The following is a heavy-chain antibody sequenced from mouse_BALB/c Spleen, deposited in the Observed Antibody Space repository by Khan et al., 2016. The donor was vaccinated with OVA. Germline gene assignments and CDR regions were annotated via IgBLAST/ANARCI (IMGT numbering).Heavy chain of an antibody. J-gene: IGHJ1*01. V-gene: IGHV3-2*02. Sequence: VQLQQSGPGLVKPSQSLTLTCTVTGYSITSDYAWNWIRQFPGSKLEWMGYIHYSGSTSYNPSLKSRISITRDTSKNQFFLQFNSVTTEDTATYYCARRSVWGAGTTVTVSS. CDR2: IHYSGST. CDR1: GYSITSDYA. CDR3: ARRSV.